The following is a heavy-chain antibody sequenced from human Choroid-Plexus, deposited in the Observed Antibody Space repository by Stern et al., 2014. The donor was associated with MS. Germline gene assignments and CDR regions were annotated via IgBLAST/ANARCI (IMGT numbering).Heavy chain of an antibody. CDR3: AKDRQYLTYFFDH. V-gene: IGHV3-30*18. D-gene: IGHD2/OR15-2a*01. Sequence: VQLEESGGGVVQPGRPLRLSCVASGFTFGSCAMHWVRQAPGKGLEWVAGVSYDGSNKYYADSVKGRFTISRDNSQNTLYMQMSSLRREDTAVYYCAKDRQYLTYFFDHWGQGSLVTVSS. CDR1: GFTFGSCA. CDR2: VSYDGSNK. J-gene: IGHJ5*02.